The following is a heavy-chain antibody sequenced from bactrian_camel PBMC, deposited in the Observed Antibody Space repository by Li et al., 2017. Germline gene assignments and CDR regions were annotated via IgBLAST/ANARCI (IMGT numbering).Heavy chain of an antibody. CDR2: IAHDDRST. CDR1: GFTFTNYA. J-gene: IGHJ4*01. V-gene: IGHV3S40*01. Sequence: DVQLVESGGGLVEPGGSLRLSCAASGFTFTNYAMSWVRQAPGKGLEWIAGIAHDDRSTYYADSMKGRFTISRDNANNMVYLQLNSLKTEDAAMYYCALGSSRQATMTARGKGTQVTVS. D-gene: IGHD3*01.